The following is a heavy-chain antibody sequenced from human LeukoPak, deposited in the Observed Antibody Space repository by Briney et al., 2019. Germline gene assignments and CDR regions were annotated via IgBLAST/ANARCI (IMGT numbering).Heavy chain of an antibody. CDR3: ARVWDFWSGYYDY. D-gene: IGHD3-3*01. CDR2: INTDGSST. Sequence: GGSLRLSCAASGFTFSSYWMHWVRQAPGKGLVWVSRINTDGSSTSYADSVKGRFAISRDNAKNTLYLQMNSLRAEDTAVYYCARVWDFWSGYYDYWGQGTLVTVSS. V-gene: IGHV3-74*01. CDR1: GFTFSSYW. J-gene: IGHJ4*02.